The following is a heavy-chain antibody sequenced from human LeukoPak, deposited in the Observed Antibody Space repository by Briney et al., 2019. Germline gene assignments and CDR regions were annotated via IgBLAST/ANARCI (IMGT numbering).Heavy chain of an antibody. CDR1: GGSISSSSYY. CDR3: ARGGYGDYGDAFDI. Sequence: SETLSLTCTVSGGSISSSSYYWGWIRQPAGKGLEWIGRFYTSGSPNYNPSLKSRVTMSVDKSKKQFSLKVTSVTAADTAVYYCARGGYGDYGDAFDIWGQGTMVTVSS. J-gene: IGHJ3*02. D-gene: IGHD4-17*01. V-gene: IGHV4-61*02. CDR2: FYTSGSP.